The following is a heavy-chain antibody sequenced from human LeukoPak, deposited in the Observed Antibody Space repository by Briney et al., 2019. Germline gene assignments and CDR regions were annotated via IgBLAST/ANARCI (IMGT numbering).Heavy chain of an antibody. Sequence: GGSLRLSCAASGFTFSSYSMNWVRQAPGKGLEWVSSISSSGSYIYYADSVKGRFTISRDNAKNSLYLQMNSLRAEDTAVYYCVRKGVYCSSTSCQIPYGMDVWGQGTTVTVSS. D-gene: IGHD2-2*01. CDR1: GFTFSSYS. CDR3: VRKGVYCSSTSCQIPYGMDV. V-gene: IGHV3-21*01. CDR2: ISSSGSYI. J-gene: IGHJ6*02.